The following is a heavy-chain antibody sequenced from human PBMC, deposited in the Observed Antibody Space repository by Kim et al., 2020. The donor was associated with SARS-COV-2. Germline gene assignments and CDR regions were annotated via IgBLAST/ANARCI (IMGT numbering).Heavy chain of an antibody. J-gene: IGHJ4*02. Sequence: YAGSVIGRFTISRDDSTNTAYLQMNSLKTEDTALYFCSRHSGKHGDRGFDNWGQGTLVTVSS. V-gene: IGHV3-73*01. CDR3: SRHSGKHGDRGFDN. D-gene: IGHD1-26*01.